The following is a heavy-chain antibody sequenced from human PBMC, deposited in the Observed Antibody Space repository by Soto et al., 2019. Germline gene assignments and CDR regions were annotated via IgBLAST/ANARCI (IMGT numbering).Heavy chain of an antibody. Sequence: ASVKVSCKASGYTFTSYAMHWVRQAPGQRLEWMGWINAGNGNTKYSQKFQGRVTITRDTSASTAYMELSSLRSEDTAVYYCARCEVITLGGVIVMDVWGQGTTVTVSS. J-gene: IGHJ6*02. CDR1: GYTFTSYA. V-gene: IGHV1-3*01. D-gene: IGHD3-16*02. CDR3: ARCEVITLGGVIVMDV. CDR2: INAGNGNT.